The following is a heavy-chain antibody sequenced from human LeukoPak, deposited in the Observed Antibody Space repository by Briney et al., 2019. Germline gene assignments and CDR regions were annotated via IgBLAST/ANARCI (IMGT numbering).Heavy chain of an antibody. CDR1: GFTFSSYA. Sequence: GGSLRLSCAASGFTFSSYAMHWVRQAPGKGLEWVAVISSDGSNKYYADSVKGRFPISRDNSKNTLYLQMNSLRAEDTAVYYCARDGYYGDYVRIRWFDPWGQGTLVTVSS. CDR2: ISSDGSNK. CDR3: ARDGYYGDYVRIRWFDP. D-gene: IGHD4-17*01. J-gene: IGHJ5*02. V-gene: IGHV3-30*04.